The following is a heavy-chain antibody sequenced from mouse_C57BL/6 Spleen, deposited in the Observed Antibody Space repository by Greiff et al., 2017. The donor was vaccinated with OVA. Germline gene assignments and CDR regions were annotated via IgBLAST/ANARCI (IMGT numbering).Heavy chain of an antibody. V-gene: IGHV1-59*01. Sequence: QVQLQPGADLVRPGTSVKLSCKASGYTFTSYWMHWVKQRPGQGLEWIGVIDPPDSYTNYNQKFKCKATLTVDTSSSTAYMHLSRLTSEYAAVYCYARATGSYALEGWGQGTSVTVSS. CDR1: GYTFTSYW. D-gene: IGHD4-1*02. J-gene: IGHJ4*01. CDR2: IDPPDSYT. CDR3: ARATGSYALEG.